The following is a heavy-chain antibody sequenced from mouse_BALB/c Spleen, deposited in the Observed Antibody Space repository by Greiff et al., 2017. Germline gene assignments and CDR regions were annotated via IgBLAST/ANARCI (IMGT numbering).Heavy chain of an antibody. Sequence: EVQRVESGGGLVQPKGSLKLSCAASGFTFNTYAMNWVRQVPGKGLEWVARIRSKSNNYATYYADSVKDRFTISRDDSQSMLYLQMNNLKTEDTAMYYCVRQGDYDDWYFDVWGAGTTVTVSS. D-gene: IGHD2-4*01. CDR3: VRQGDYDDWYFDV. J-gene: IGHJ1*01. V-gene: IGHV10-1*02. CDR2: IRSKSNNYAT. CDR1: GFTFNTYA.